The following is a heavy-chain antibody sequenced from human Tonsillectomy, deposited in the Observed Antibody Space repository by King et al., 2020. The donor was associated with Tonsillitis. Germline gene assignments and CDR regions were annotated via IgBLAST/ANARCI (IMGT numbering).Heavy chain of an antibody. CDR3: TTDLTNYGYFDY. CDR2: IKSKTDGGTT. CDR1: GFTFINAW. J-gene: IGHJ4*02. D-gene: IGHD4/OR15-4a*01. V-gene: IGHV3-15*01. Sequence: VQLVESGGGLVKPGGSLRLSCEASGFTFINAWMSWGRQAPGKGLEWVGRIKSKTDGGTTDYAAPVKGRFTIPRDDSKNKLYLQLNSLKTEDTAVYYCTTDLTNYGYFDYWGQGTLVTVSS.